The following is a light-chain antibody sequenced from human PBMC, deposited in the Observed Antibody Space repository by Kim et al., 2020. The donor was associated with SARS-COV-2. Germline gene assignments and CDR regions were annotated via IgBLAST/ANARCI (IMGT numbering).Light chain of an antibody. CDR3: QAWDSSAVV. V-gene: IGLV3-1*01. J-gene: IGLJ2*01. CDR2: QDS. CDR1: KVGDKY. Sequence: SESPGQTASITCSGDKVGDKYACWYQQKPGQSPVLVIYQDSKRPSGIPERVSGSNSGNTATLTISGTQAMDEADYYCQAWDSSAVVFGGGTQLTVL.